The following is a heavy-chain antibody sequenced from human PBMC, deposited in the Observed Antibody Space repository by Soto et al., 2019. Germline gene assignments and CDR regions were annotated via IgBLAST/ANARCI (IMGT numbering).Heavy chain of an antibody. V-gene: IGHV6-1*01. Sequence: SQTLSLTCAISGDSVSSNSAACNWIRQSPSRGLEWLGRTYYRSKWYNDYAVSVKSRITINPDTSKNQFSLQLNSVTPEDTAVYYCARGRLDRSSSRWGDAFDIWGQGTMVTVSS. J-gene: IGHJ3*02. CDR1: GDSVSSNSAA. CDR2: TYYRSKWYN. D-gene: IGHD6-13*01. CDR3: ARGRLDRSSSRWGDAFDI.